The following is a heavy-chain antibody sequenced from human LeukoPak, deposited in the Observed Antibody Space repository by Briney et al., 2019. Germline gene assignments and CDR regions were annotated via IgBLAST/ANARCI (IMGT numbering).Heavy chain of an antibody. V-gene: IGHV4-59*11. CDR1: GGSISSHY. CDR3: ARVPPGDILTVYYTGFDY. D-gene: IGHD3-9*01. Sequence: SETLSLTCTVSGGSISSHYWSWIRRPPGKGLEWIGYIYYSGSTNYNPSLKRRVTISVHTSKNQFSLKLSSVTAADTAVYYCARVPPGDILTVYYTGFDYWGQGTLVTVSS. J-gene: IGHJ4*02. CDR2: IYYSGST.